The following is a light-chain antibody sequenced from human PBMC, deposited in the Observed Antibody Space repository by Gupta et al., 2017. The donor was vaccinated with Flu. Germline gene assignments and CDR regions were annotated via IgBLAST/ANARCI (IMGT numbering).Light chain of an antibody. J-gene: IGKJ4*01. V-gene: IGKV3-15*01. CDR1: QSVSNN. CDR3: QQYNDWPSLT. CDR2: RAS. Sequence: EIVMTQSPATLSVSPGERATHSCRASQSVSNNLAWYQQKPGQAPRVLIYRASTRATGIPAWFSGSGSGTEFTLTISSLQSEDFALYFCQQYNDWPSLTFGGGTKVEIK.